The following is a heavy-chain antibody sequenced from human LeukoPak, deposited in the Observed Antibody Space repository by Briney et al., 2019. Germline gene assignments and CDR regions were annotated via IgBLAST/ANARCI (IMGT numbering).Heavy chain of an antibody. CDR1: GGSISSGDYY. J-gene: IGHJ6*02. V-gene: IGHV4-30-4*01. Sequence: SETLSLTCTVSGGSISSGDYYWSWIRQPPGKGLEWIGYIYYNGSTYYNPSLKSRVTIPVDTSKNQFSLKLSSVTAADTAVYYCARDGATAGYGMDVWGQGTTVTVSS. CDR3: ARDGATAGYGMDV. CDR2: IYYNGST. D-gene: IGHD5-12*01.